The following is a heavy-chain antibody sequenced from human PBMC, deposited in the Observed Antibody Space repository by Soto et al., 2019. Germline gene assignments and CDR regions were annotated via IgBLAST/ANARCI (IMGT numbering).Heavy chain of an antibody. J-gene: IGHJ6*02. D-gene: IGHD5-18*01. CDR3: ARGHRAMEYYYYYGMDV. Sequence: TLSLTCSVSGGSISSSFWSWIRQPPGKELEWIGYISYSGSTTYNPSLKSRITLSVDTSKNQFSLRVASVTAADTAVYYCARGHRAMEYYYYYGMDVWGQGTTVTVSS. CDR1: GGSISSSF. CDR2: ISYSGST. V-gene: IGHV4-59*01.